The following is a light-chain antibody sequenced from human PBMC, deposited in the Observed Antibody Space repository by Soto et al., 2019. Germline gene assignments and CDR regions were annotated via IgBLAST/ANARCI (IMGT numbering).Light chain of an antibody. V-gene: IGKV1-5*03. CDR1: QSISTS. Sequence: DIQMTQSPSTLSASVGDRVTVTCRASQSISTSLAWYQQKPGKAPKLFIYKASSLESGVPSRFSGSGSGTDFTLTISRLEPEDFAVYYCQHYGGSSITFGQGTRLEIK. CDR2: KAS. J-gene: IGKJ5*01. CDR3: QHYGGSSIT.